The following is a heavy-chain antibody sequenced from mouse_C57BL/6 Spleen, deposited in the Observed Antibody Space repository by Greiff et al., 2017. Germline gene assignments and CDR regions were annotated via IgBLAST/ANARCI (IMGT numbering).Heavy chain of an antibody. CDR1: GFSLTSYC. Sequence: VQLQESGPGLVAPSQSLSITCTVSGFSLTSYCVHWVRQPPGKGLEWLVVIWSDGSTTYKSAHNSRLSISKDNTKSQVCLKMNSLQADDTAMYDCARGNYSSVFMDYWGQGTTVTVSS. J-gene: IGHJ4*01. D-gene: IGHD2-1*01. CDR3: ARGNYSSVFMDY. CDR2: IWSDGST. V-gene: IGHV2-6*03.